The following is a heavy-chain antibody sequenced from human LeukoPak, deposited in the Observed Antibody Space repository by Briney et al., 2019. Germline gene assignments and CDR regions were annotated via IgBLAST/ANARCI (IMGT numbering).Heavy chain of an antibody. J-gene: IGHJ4*02. CDR2: ISTSKGNT. CDR3: ARDKKWALDY. Sequence: ASVKVSCKASGYTFTSYGISWVRQAPGQGLEWMGWISTSKGNTNYAQKFQDRLIMTIDASTRTAYMELRSLRFDDTAVYYCARDKKWALDYWGQGTLVTVSS. V-gene: IGHV1-18*01. CDR1: GYTFTSYG. D-gene: IGHD1-26*01.